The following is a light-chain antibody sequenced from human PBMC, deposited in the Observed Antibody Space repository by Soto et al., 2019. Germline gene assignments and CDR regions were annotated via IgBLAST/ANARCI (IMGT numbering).Light chain of an antibody. CDR2: DAS. V-gene: IGKV1-5*01. J-gene: IGKJ1*01. CDR3: KQYETFSGT. Sequence: DIQITQSPSTLSAAVGHTVTVTFTSSQSVSGLLAWYQQKPGEAPKLLIYDASALPRGVPSRFSGSGSGTKFTLTIASLQTDDFATYYCKQYETFSGTFGTGTKVDIK. CDR1: QSVSGL.